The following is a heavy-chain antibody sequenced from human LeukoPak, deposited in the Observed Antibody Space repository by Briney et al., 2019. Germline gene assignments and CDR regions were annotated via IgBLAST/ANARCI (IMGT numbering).Heavy chain of an antibody. J-gene: IGHJ4*02. D-gene: IGHD3-22*01. CDR2: INPNSSGT. CDR3: ARGAYYYDSSGYYDY. V-gene: IGHV1-2*04. CDR1: GYTFTGYY. Sequence: ASVKVSCKASGYTFTGYYMHWVRQAPGQGLEWMGWINPNSSGTNYAQKFQGWVTMTRDTSISTAYMELSRLRSDDTAVYYCARGAYYYDSSGYYDYWGQGTLVTVSS.